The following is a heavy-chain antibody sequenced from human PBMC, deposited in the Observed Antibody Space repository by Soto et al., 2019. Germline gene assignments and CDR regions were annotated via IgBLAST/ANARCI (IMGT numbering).Heavy chain of an antibody. D-gene: IGHD2-2*01. CDR1: GFSLSTTAEG. CDR2: IYWDDDE. V-gene: IGHV2-5*02. J-gene: IGHJ4*02. Sequence: QITLKESGPTLVKPTQTLTLTCTLSGFSLSTTAEGVGWIRQPPGKALEWLALIYWDDDERYSPSLKSRLTSTKDTSKSQVVLTMTNVDPVDTATYYCAHGSCSSADCYPNPYLDYWGQGILVTVSS. CDR3: AHGSCSSADCYPNPYLDY.